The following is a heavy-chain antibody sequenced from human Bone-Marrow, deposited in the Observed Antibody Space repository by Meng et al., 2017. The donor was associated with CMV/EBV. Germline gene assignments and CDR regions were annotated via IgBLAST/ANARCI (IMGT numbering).Heavy chain of an antibody. CDR1: GYTFTSYD. V-gene: IGHV1-8*01. CDR2: MNPNSGNT. Sequence: ASVKVSCKASGYTFTSYDINWVRQATGQGLEWMGWMNPNSGNTGYAQKFQGGVTMTRNTSISTAYMELSSLRSEDTAVYYCARGAGGGNLSYYYYGMDVWGQGTTVTVSS. D-gene: IGHD4-23*01. CDR3: ARGAGGGNLSYYYYGMDV. J-gene: IGHJ6*02.